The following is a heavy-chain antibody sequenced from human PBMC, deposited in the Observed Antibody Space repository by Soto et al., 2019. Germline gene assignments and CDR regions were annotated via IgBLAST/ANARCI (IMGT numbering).Heavy chain of an antibody. D-gene: IGHD4-17*01. CDR2: IIPIFGTA. CDR1: GGTFSSYA. CDR3: ARGQLYGDYNYYYYGMDV. J-gene: IGHJ6*02. Sequence: QVQLVQSGAEVKKPGSSVKVSCKASGGTFSSYAISWVRQAPGQGLEWMGGIIPIFGTANYAQKFQGRVTITADESTSTAYMELSSLRSEDTAVYYCARGQLYGDYNYYYYGMDVWGQGTTVTVSS. V-gene: IGHV1-69*01.